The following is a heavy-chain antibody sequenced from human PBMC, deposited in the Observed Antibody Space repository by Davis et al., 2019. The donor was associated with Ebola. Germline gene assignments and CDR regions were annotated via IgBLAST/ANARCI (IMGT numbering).Heavy chain of an antibody. CDR3: GYSGSRARKYGMDV. Sequence: GGSLRLSCAASGFTFSGSAMHWVRQASGKGLEWVGRIRSKANSYATAYAASVKGRFTISRDDSKNTAYLQMNSLKTEETAVYYCGYSGSRARKYGMDVWGQGTTVTVSS. V-gene: IGHV3-73*01. J-gene: IGHJ6*02. CDR1: GFTFSGSA. D-gene: IGHD6-13*01. CDR2: IRSKANSYAT.